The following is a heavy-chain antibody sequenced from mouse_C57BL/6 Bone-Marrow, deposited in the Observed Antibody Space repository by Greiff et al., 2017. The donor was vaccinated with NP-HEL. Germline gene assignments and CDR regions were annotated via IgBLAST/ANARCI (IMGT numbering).Heavy chain of an antibody. D-gene: IGHD1-1*01. J-gene: IGHJ1*03. CDR2: IWWDDDK. V-gene: IGHV8-8*01. Sequence: QVTLKESGPGILQPSQTLSLTCSFSGFSLSTFCMGVGWIRQPSGKGLEWLAHIWWDDDKYYNPALKSRLTISKATSQNQVFLKIANVDTADTATYYCARIAYYYGSPWYFDVWGTGTTVTVSS. CDR3: ARIAYYYGSPWYFDV. CDR1: GFSLSTFCMG.